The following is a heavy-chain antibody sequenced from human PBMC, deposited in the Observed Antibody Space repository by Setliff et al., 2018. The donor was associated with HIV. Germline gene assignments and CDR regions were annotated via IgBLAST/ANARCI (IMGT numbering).Heavy chain of an antibody. D-gene: IGHD3-3*02. CDR2: ISSRGST. J-gene: IGHJ4*02. V-gene: IGHV4-59*06. CDR1: GGSISSYY. Sequence: SETLSLTCTVSGGSISSYYWSWIRQPPGKGLEWIGYISSRGSTYYNPSLKSRITMSVDTSQNQVSLKLSSVTAADTAVYFCARLEKLDDISYFDYWGQGTLVTVSS. CDR3: ARLEKLDDISYFDY.